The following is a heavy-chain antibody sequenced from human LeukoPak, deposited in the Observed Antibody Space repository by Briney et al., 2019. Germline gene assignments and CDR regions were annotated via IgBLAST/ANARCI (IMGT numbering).Heavy chain of an antibody. D-gene: IGHD4-17*01. V-gene: IGHV3-33*06. Sequence: GRSLRLTCAASGFTFSHYGFHWVRQAPGKGLEWVAVIWSDGTNQFYADSVKGRFTISRDYSQKTVYLEMHSLRTEDTAMYYCAKDAQRGFDYTDSLEYWGPGPLDSVSS. CDR1: GFTFSHYG. CDR2: IWSDGTNQ. J-gene: IGHJ4*02. CDR3: AKDAQRGFDYTDSLEY.